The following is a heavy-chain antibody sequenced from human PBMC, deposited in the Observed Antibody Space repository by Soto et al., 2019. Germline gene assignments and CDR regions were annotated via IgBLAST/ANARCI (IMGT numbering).Heavy chain of an antibody. V-gene: IGHV3-23*01. CDR3: AKAWGIDY. CDR1: GFTFNSYT. CDR2: ISGSGSST. Sequence: GGSLRLSCAASGFTFNSYTMSWVRQAPGKGLEWVSTISGSGSSTYSADSVKGRFTISRDNSKNTLYLQMNSLRVEDTAIYYCAKAWGIDYWGQGTLVTVSS. D-gene: IGHD7-27*01. J-gene: IGHJ4*02.